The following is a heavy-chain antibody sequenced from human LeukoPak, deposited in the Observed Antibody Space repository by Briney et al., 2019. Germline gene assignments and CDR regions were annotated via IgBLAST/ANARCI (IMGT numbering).Heavy chain of an antibody. Sequence: GGSLRLSCATSGSTFSNYWMFWVRQAPGKGLEWVANIKQDGSRKVYVDSVKGRFTISRDNAKNSLYLQMDSLRAEDTAVYYCATELSGTGDLDYWGQGTQVTVSS. D-gene: IGHD7-27*01. J-gene: IGHJ4*02. CDR1: GSTFSNYW. V-gene: IGHV3-7*05. CDR2: IKQDGSRK. CDR3: ATELSGTGDLDY.